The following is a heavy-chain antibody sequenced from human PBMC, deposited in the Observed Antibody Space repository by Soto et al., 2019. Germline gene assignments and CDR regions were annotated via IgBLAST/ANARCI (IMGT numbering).Heavy chain of an antibody. CDR1: GYTFWSSA. D-gene: IGHD2-8*01. J-gene: IGHJ6*02. Sequence: QVHLEQSGAEVKKPGASVKVTCKASGYTFWSSAISWVRQAPGQGLEWMGWISPYNYNTKYAQRLQGRVTMTTDTSTRTAYMELRNLRSDDTAFYFCACLRTSGNHTHYYFGMDVWGRGTTVTVSS. V-gene: IGHV1-18*01. CDR2: ISPYNYNT. CDR3: ACLRTSGNHTHYYFGMDV.